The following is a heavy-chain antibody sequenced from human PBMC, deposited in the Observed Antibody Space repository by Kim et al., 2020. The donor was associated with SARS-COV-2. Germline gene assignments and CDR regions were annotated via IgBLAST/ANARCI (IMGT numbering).Heavy chain of an antibody. Sequence: YSQKFQGRVTITRDTSASTAYMELSSLRSEDTAVYYCASGPRQQLVTLDYWGQGTLVTVSS. CDR3: ASGPRQQLVTLDY. V-gene: IGHV1-3*01. D-gene: IGHD6-13*01. J-gene: IGHJ4*02.